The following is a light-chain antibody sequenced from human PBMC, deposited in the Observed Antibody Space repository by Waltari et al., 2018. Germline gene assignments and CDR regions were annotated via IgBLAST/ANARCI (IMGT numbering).Light chain of an antibody. CDR1: SSNIGAGYA. CDR2: GNT. CDR3: QCYDSSLSGSV. V-gene: IGLV1-40*01. Sequence: QSVLTQSPSVSGAPGQRVTISCTGSSSNIGAGYAVHWYQQLPGTAPKLLIYGNTNRPSGVPDRFSGSKSGTSASLAITGLQAEDEADYYCQCYDSSLSGSVFGGGTKLTVL. J-gene: IGLJ3*02.